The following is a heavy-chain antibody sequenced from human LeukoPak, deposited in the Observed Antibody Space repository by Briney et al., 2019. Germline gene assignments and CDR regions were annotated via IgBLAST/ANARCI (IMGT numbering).Heavy chain of an antibody. J-gene: IGHJ4*02. Sequence: GGSLRLSCAASGFTFSSYSMNWVRQAPGKGLEWVSSISSSSSYIYYADSVKGRFTISRQNAKSTLYLQMNSLRAEDTYLYYCARVMVRGVTSTGYCGEGTLVTVSS. V-gene: IGHV3-21*01. CDR2: ISSSSSYI. CDR3: ARVMVRGVTSTGY. D-gene: IGHD3-10*01. CDR1: GFTFSSYS.